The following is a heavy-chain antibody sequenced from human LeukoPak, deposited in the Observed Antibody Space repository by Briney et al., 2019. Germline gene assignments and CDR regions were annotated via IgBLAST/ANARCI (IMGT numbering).Heavy chain of an antibody. CDR3: ARGPFYTDTANDY. V-gene: IGHV3-66*01. Sequence: GGSLRLSCAASGFTVSSNYMSWVRQAPGKGLEWVSVIYSGGSTYYADPVKGRFTISRDNSKNTLYLQMNSLRAEDTAVYYCARGPFYTDTANDYWGQGTLVTVSS. D-gene: IGHD5-18*01. CDR2: IYSGGST. CDR1: GFTVSSNY. J-gene: IGHJ4*02.